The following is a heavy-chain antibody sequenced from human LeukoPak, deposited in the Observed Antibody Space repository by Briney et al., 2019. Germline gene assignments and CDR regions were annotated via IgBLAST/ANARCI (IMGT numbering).Heavy chain of an antibody. D-gene: IGHD6-19*01. CDR2: IYYSGST. Sequence: PSETLSLTCTASGGTISSYYRSWIRQPPGKGLEWIGYIYYSGSTNYNPSLKSRVTISVDTSKNQFSLKLSSVTAADTAVYYCARTVAGTADYWGQGTLVTVSS. V-gene: IGHV4-59*08. CDR3: ARTVAGTADY. CDR1: GGTISSYY. J-gene: IGHJ4*02.